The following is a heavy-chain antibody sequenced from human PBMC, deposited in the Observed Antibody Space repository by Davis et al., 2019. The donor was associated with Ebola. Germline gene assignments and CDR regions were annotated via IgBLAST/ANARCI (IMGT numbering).Heavy chain of an antibody. CDR1: GYTFTSYY. CDR2: INPNSGGT. CDR3: ARDQGFLEWVRYYYYGMDV. Sequence: ASVKVSCKASGYTFTSYYMHWVRQAPGQGLEWMGWINPNSGGTNYAQKFQGRVTITRDTSASTAYMELSSLRSEDTAVYYCARDQGFLEWVRYYYYGMDVWGQGTTVTVSS. V-gene: IGHV1-2*02. D-gene: IGHD3-3*01. J-gene: IGHJ6*02.